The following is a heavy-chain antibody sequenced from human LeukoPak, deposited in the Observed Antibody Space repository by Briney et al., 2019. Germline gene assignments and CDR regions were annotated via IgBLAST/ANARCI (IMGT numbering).Heavy chain of an antibody. Sequence: GGSLRLSCAASGFTFSSYSMNWVRQAPGKGLEWLSSISGSSSYIYYADSVKGRFTISRDNARNSLYLQMKSLRAEDTAVYYCARTPSIVGYTSRELGHWYFDLWGRGTPVTVTS. CDR2: ISGSSSYI. V-gene: IGHV3-21*01. CDR3: ARTPSIVGYTSRELGHWYFDL. D-gene: IGHD6-13*01. CDR1: GFTFSSYS. J-gene: IGHJ2*01.